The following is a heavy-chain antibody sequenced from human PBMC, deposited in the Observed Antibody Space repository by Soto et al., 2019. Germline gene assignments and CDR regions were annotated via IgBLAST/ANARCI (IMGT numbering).Heavy chain of an antibody. CDR2: IKHDGSEK. CDR3: ARDLAEYCSGGSCYSDAFAH. Sequence: EVQLVESGGGLVQPGGSLRLSCVASGFTFSSYWMTWVRQAPGKGLEWVANIKHDGSEKYYVDSVKGRFTISRDNAKNSLYLQMNSLRAEDTAVYYCARDLAEYCSGGSCYSDAFAHWGQGALVTVSS. J-gene: IGHJ4*02. CDR1: GFTFSSYW. D-gene: IGHD2-15*01. V-gene: IGHV3-7*03.